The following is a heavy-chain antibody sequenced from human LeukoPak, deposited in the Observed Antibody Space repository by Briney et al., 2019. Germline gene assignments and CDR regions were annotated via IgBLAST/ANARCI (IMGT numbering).Heavy chain of an antibody. Sequence: PSETLSLTCAVYGGSFSGYYWSWIRQPPGKGLEWIGEINHSGSTNYNPSLKSRVTISVDTSKNQFSLKLSSVTAADTAVYYCARGRLMGSGWYRGPDWFDPWGQGTLVTVSS. J-gene: IGHJ5*02. CDR3: ARGRLMGSGWYRGPDWFDP. V-gene: IGHV4-34*01. D-gene: IGHD6-19*01. CDR2: INHSGST. CDR1: GGSFSGYY.